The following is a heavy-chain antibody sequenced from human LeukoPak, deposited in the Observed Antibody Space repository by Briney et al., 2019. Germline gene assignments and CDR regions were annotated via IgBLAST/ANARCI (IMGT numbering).Heavy chain of an antibody. J-gene: IGHJ3*02. CDR1: GYSFNTYW. CDR2: IYPGDSGT. Sequence: GESLKISCKGSGYSFNTYWIGWVRQMPGKGLEWMGIIYPGDSGTKYSPSFQGQVTISADKSISTAYLQWSSLKASDTAMYYCARPQDFGLTGMNAFDIWGQGTMVTVSS. D-gene: IGHD7-27*01. V-gene: IGHV5-51*01. CDR3: ARPQDFGLTGMNAFDI.